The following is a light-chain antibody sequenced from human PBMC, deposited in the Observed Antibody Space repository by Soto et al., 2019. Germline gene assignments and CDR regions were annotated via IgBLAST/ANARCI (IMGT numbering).Light chain of an antibody. Sequence: DIQMTQSPSTLSASVGDRVNITCRASQRVSRWLAWYQQKPGQAPKVMIYRASTLETGVPSRFSASGFGTECNLTISSLQPDDFATYYFQQYNSFVYSFGGGTKLEI. CDR1: QRVSRW. CDR3: QQYNSFVYS. CDR2: RAS. V-gene: IGKV1-5*03. J-gene: IGKJ2*03.